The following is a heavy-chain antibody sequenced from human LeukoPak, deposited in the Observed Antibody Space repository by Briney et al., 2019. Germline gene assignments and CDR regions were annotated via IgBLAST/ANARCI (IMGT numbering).Heavy chain of an antibody. Sequence: SETLSLTCAVYGGSFSGYYWSWIRQPPGKGLEWIGEINHSGSTNYNPSLKSRVTISVDTSKNQFSLKLSSVTAADTAVYYCAQGEGYYDSSGYLPLGQGTLVTVSS. J-gene: IGHJ5*02. CDR3: AQGEGYYDSSGYLP. D-gene: IGHD3-22*01. V-gene: IGHV4-34*01. CDR2: INHSGST. CDR1: GGSFSGYY.